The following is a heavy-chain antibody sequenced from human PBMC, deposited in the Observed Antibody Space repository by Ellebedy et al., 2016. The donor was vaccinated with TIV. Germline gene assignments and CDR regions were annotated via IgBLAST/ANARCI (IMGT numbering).Heavy chain of an antibody. CDR3: VRILGAVHIDS. D-gene: IGHD1-26*01. J-gene: IGHJ5*01. V-gene: IGHV4-59*01. CDR2: IYYSGST. CDR1: GASIRSYY. Sequence: SETLSLTCTVSGASIRSYYWSWIRQPPGKGLEWIGYIYYSGSTNYIPSLKSRVTISADTSKNQVSLKLTSVTAADTAVYYCVRILGAVHIDSWGQGALVTVSS.